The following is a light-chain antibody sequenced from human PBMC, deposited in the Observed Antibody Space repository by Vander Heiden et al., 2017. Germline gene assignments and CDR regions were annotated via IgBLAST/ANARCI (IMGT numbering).Light chain of an antibody. CDR2: AAS. V-gene: IGKV1-39*01. Sequence: DIQMTQSPSSLSASVGDRVTITCRASQSISSYLNWYQQKPGKAPKLLIYAASSLQRGVKSRFSGSGDGTDVTLTISSRQPEDFETYYCQQMYSNHRALTFGGGTKVEIK. J-gene: IGKJ4*01. CDR1: QSISSY. CDR3: QQMYSNHRALT.